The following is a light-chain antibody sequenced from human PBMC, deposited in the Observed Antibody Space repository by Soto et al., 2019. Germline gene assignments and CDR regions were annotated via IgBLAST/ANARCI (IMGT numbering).Light chain of an antibody. CDR1: SSNIGSNT. CDR2: SNN. CDR3: AAWDDSLNVL. J-gene: IGLJ2*01. V-gene: IGLV1-44*01. Sequence: QSVLTPPPSASGTPGQRVTISCSGSSSNIGSNTVNWYQQLPGTAPKLLIYSNNQRPSGVPDRFSGSKSGTSASLAISGLQSEDEADYYCAAWDDSLNVLFGGGTQLTVL.